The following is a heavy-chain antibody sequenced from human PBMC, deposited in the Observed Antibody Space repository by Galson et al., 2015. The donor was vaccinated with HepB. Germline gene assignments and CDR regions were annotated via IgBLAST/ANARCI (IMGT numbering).Heavy chain of an antibody. J-gene: IGHJ4*02. Sequence: SLRLSCAASGFTVSNTYMSWVRQAPGTGLGWVSVISSGGATYYADSVKGRFTISRDNSKNTLYLNVNNLRAEDTAVYYCASPFCTGGSCYPLWYWGQGTLVTVSS. CDR2: ISSGGAT. V-gene: IGHV3-53*01. D-gene: IGHD2-15*01. CDR3: ASPFCTGGSCYPLWY. CDR1: GFTVSNTY.